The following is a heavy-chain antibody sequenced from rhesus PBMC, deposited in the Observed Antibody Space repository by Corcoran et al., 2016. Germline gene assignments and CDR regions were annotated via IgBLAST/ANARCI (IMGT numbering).Heavy chain of an antibody. D-gene: IGHD3-34*01. V-gene: IGHV3S5*01. CDR1: GFPFSGYG. CDR2: LNSGGGST. CDR3: AKGGTGYYFDY. J-gene: IGHJ4*01. Sequence: EVQLVETGGGLVQPGGSLKLSCAASGFPFSGYGLSWVRQAPGKGLEWVSALNSGGGSTYYADSVKGRFTISRDNSKNTVSLQMNSLRAEDTAVYYCAKGGTGYYFDYWGQGVLVTVSS.